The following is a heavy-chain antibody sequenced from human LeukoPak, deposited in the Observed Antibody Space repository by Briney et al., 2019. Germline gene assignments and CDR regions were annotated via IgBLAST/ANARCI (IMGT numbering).Heavy chain of an antibody. V-gene: IGHV4-4*02. CDR3: ARELATINGPYFES. J-gene: IGHJ4*02. CDR2: IYHNGIT. CDR1: GGSISNFHW. D-gene: IGHD5-24*01. Sequence: KTSETLPLTCTVSGGSISNFHWWNWVRQSPGKGLEWVGQIYHNGITNYNPSLKSRLTISVDKSRNHFSLNLTSVTAADTAVYFCARELATINGPYFESWGQGTLVTVSS.